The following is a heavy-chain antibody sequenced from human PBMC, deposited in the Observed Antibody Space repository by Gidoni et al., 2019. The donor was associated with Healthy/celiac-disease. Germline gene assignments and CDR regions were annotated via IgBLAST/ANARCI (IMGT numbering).Heavy chain of an antibody. CDR2: ISSSSSYI. J-gene: IGHJ6*02. CDR3: ARKKGYCTNGVCHYYYYGMDV. CDR1: GFTFSSYS. V-gene: IGHV3-21*01. Sequence: EVQLVESGGGLVKPGGSLRLSCAASGFTFSSYSMHWVRQAPGKGLEWVSSISSSSSYIYYADSVKGRFTISRDNAKNSLYLQMNSLRAEDTAVYYCARKKGYCTNGVCHYYYYGMDVWGQGTTVTVSS. D-gene: IGHD2-8*01.